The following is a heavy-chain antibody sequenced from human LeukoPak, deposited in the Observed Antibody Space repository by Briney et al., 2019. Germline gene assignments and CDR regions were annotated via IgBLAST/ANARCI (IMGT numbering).Heavy chain of an antibody. CDR2: INPNSGGT. D-gene: IGHD2-2*01. CDR3: ARSAIRGSSTSCLRS. J-gene: IGHJ5*02. CDR1: GYTFTGYY. Sequence: ASVEVSCKASGYTFTGYYMHWVRQAPGQGLEWMGWINPNSGGTNYAQKFQGRVTMTRDTSISTAYMELSRLRSDDTAVYYCARSAIRGSSTSCLRSWGQGTLVTVSS. V-gene: IGHV1-2*02.